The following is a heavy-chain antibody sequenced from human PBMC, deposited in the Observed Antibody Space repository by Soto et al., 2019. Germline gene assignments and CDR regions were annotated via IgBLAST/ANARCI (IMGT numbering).Heavy chain of an antibody. J-gene: IGHJ4*02. CDR3: ATPDSAYGFLGAFHY. CDR1: GFTFNTYG. Sequence: EVQLLESGGVLVQPGGSLRLSCAGSGFTFNTYGMHWVRQTPGKGLEWVSGISITGADTYYADSVKGRFTISRDNSRSTLYLQMNSLRADDTALYYCATPDSAYGFLGAFHYWGQGTLVTASS. CDR2: ISITGADT. D-gene: IGHD5-12*01. V-gene: IGHV3-23*01.